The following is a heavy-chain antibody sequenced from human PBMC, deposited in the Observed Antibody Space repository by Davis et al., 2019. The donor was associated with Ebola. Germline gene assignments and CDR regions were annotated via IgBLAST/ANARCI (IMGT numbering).Heavy chain of an antibody. CDR1: EFTFSSYT. D-gene: IGHD3-9*01. J-gene: IGHJ6*02. CDR2: ISSTSTYI. CDR3: ARVVTLYFDWLGGMDV. V-gene: IGHV3-21*01. Sequence: GESLKISCAASEFTFSSYTMNWVRQAPGKGLEWVSSISSTSTYIYYADSLKGRFTVFRDNAKNSLYLQMNSLRAEDTAVYYCARVVTLYFDWLGGMDVWGQGTTVTVSS.